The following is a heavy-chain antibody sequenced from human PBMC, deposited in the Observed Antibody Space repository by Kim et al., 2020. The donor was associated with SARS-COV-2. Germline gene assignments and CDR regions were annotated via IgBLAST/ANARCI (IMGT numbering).Heavy chain of an antibody. J-gene: IGHJ4*02. CDR3: ATGGASGCYSFNY. CDR1: GFTVSNAW. D-gene: IGHD3-3*01. V-gene: IGHV3-15*01. Sequence: GGCLRLSCAASGFTVSNAWMSWVRQAPGKGLEWVGRIRSKSDGGTTDYAAPVKGRFTISRDDSKNTLYLQMDSLKTEDTAVYYCATGGASGCYSFNYWGQGTLVTVSS. CDR2: IRSKSDGGTT.